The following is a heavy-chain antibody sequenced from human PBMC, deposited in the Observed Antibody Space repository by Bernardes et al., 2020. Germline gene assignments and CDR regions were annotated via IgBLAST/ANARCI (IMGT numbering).Heavy chain of an antibody. D-gene: IGHD6-19*01. CDR3: AREEGAVAGAGFDY. J-gene: IGHJ4*02. Sequence: SETLSLTCTVSGGSVSSGSYYWSWIRQPPGKGLEWIGYIYYSGSTNYNPSLKSRVTISVDTSKNQFSLKLSSVTAADTAVYYCAREEGAVAGAGFDYWGQGTLVTVSS. CDR1: GGSVSSGSYY. V-gene: IGHV4-61*01. CDR2: IYYSGST.